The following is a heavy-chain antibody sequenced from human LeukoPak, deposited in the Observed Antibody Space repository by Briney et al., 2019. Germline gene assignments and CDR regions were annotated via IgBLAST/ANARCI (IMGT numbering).Heavy chain of an antibody. Sequence: GSLRLSCAASGFSFSDAWMSWVRQIPGKGLEWVGRIESKTDGGTTDYAAPVKGRFTISRDDSTNTLYLQMNSPKSEDPAVYYCTTYGSGRKFDYWGQGILVTVSS. CDR1: GFSFSDAW. V-gene: IGHV3-15*04. D-gene: IGHD3-10*01. CDR2: IESKTDGGTT. J-gene: IGHJ4*02. CDR3: TTYGSGRKFDY.